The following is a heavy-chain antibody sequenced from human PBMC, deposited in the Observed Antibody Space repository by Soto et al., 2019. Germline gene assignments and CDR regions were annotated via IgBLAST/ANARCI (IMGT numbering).Heavy chain of an antibody. Sequence: GGSLRLACAASGFIVSDNYINWVRQAPGKGLEWVSVTYTGGYTYYADSVKGRFTISRDNSKNTLYLQMNSLRAEDTAVYYCAREVSGTSFDYWGQGTLVTVSS. J-gene: IGHJ4*02. CDR1: GFIVSDNY. V-gene: IGHV3-53*01. CDR2: TYTGGYT. D-gene: IGHD1-7*01. CDR3: AREVSGTSFDY.